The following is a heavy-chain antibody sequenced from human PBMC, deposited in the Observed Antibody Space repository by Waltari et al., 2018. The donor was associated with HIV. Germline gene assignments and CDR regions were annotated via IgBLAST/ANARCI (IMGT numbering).Heavy chain of an antibody. D-gene: IGHD1-26*01. CDR2: SNSDGSST. J-gene: IGHJ4*02. CDR3: ARAGRDGKLPPDY. V-gene: IGHV3-74*03. Sequence: EVQLVESGGGSVQPGGSLRLSCAASGFTFSSYWMHWVRQAPGKGLVWVSRSNSDGSSTMYADSGKGRFTISRDNAKNTVYLQMSSLRAEDTAVYYCARAGRDGKLPPDYWGQGTLVTVSS. CDR1: GFTFSSYW.